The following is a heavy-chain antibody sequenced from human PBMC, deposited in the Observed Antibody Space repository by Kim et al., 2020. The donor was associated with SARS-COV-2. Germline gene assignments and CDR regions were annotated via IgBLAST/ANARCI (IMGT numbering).Heavy chain of an antibody. V-gene: IGHV1-69*13. CDR3: ARDEDCGGDCPYYYGMDV. Sequence: SVKVSCKASGGTFSSYAISWVRQAPGQGLEWMGGIIPIFGTANYAQKFQGRVTITADESTSTAYMELSSLRSEDTAVYYCARDEDCGGDCPYYYGMDVWGQGTTVTVSS. CDR2: IIPIFGTA. D-gene: IGHD2-21*02. J-gene: IGHJ6*02. CDR1: GGTFSSYA.